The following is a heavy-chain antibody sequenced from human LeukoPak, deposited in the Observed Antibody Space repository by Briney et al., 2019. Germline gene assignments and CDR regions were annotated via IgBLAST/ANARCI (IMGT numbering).Heavy chain of an antibody. CDR1: GGSISSSNW. Sequence: SETLSLTCAVSGGSISSSNWWSWVRQPPGKGLEWIGEIYHSGSTNYNPSLKSRVTISVDTSKNQFSLKLSSVTAADTAVYYCARAGDSSGHYWVFDYWGQGTLVTVSS. J-gene: IGHJ4*02. D-gene: IGHD3-22*01. V-gene: IGHV4-4*02. CDR3: ARAGDSSGHYWVFDY. CDR2: IYHSGST.